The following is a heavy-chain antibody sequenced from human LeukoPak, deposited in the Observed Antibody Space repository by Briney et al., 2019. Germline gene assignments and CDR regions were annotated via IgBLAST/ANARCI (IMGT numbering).Heavy chain of an antibody. J-gene: IGHJ5*02. D-gene: IGHD5-18*01. V-gene: IGHV3-23*01. CDR1: GFTFSTYG. Sequence: SGGSLRLSCAASGFTFSTYGMSWVRQAPGKGLEWVSAISGRDSNTYYADSVQGRFTISRDNSKNTLFLQMNGLRAEDTAVYYCAKDFWVDTAMGKFDPWGQGTLVTVSS. CDR2: ISGRDSNT. CDR3: AKDFWVDTAMGKFDP.